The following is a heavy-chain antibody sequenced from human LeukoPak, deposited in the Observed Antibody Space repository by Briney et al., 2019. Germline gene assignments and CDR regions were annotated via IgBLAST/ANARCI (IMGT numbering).Heavy chain of an antibody. D-gene: IGHD5-18*01. Sequence: GRCLRLACAADGFPFINYWMHWVRQVPGKGLVWVSRINSDGNTAIYADSGKGRFTISRENAKKMLLLQMNSLRAEDPAVSYCARPYKETADAWFDPWGQGTLVTVSP. V-gene: IGHV3-74*01. CDR3: ARPYKETADAWFDP. CDR1: GFPFINYW. CDR2: INSDGNTA. J-gene: IGHJ5*02.